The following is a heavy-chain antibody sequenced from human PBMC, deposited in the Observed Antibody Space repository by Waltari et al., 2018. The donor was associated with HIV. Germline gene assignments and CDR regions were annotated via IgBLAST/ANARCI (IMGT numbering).Heavy chain of an antibody. CDR2: INPNSGGT. J-gene: IGHJ4*02. CDR3: ATALYSSSSAGSIDY. CDR1: GYTFTGHY. D-gene: IGHD6-6*01. Sequence: QVQLVQSGAEVKKPGASVKVSCTASGYTFTGHYMHWVRQAPGQGLEWMGWINPNSGGTNYAQKFQGRVTMTRDTSISTAYMELSRLRSDDTAVYYCATALYSSSSAGSIDYWGQGTLVTVSS. V-gene: IGHV1-2*02.